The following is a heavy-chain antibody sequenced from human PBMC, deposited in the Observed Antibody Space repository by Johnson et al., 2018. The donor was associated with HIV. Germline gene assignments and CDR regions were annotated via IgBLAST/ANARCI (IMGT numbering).Heavy chain of an antibody. CDR1: GFTFSSYD. CDR2: IGTAGDT. V-gene: IGHV3-13*01. D-gene: IGHD6-13*01. J-gene: IGHJ3*02. CDR3: ARDALAAAGPI. Sequence: VQLVESGGGVVQPGGSLRLSCAASGFTFSSYDMHWVRQATGKGLEWVSAIGTAGDTYYPGSVKGRFTISRDNAKNSLYLQMNSLRAEDTAVYYCARDALAAAGPIWGQGTMVTVSS.